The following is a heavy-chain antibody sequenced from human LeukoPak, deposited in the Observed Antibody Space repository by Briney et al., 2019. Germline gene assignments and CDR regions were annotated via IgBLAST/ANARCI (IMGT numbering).Heavy chain of an antibody. D-gene: IGHD1-1*01. J-gene: IGHJ3*02. Sequence: GGSLRLSCTASEFTLGSYWVSWVRQTPAKGLXWMANIRQDGNXKYXXXXXRGRFSISRDNAKNSLYLQMNNLRVDDTALYYCAREIVGYDAFDIWGQGTMVTVSS. CDR2: IRQDGNXK. V-gene: IGHV3-7*01. CDR1: EFTLGSYW. CDR3: AREIVGYDAFDI.